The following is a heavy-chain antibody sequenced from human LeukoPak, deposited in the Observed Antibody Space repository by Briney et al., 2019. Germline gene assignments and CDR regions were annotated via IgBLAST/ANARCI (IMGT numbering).Heavy chain of an antibody. J-gene: IGHJ6*03. CDR3: ARGLSPYYYYMDV. CDR1: GFTFSSHW. CDR2: INSDGSST. Sequence: PGGSLRLSCAASGFTFSSHWMHWVRQAPGKGLVWVSRINSDGSSTSYADSVKGRFTISRDNAKNSLYLQMNSLRAEDTAVYYCARGLSPYYYYMDVWGKGTTVTVSS. V-gene: IGHV3-74*01.